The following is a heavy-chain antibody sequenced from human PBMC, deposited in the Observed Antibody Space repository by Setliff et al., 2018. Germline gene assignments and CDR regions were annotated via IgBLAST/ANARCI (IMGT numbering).Heavy chain of an antibody. J-gene: IGHJ2*01. CDR2: IIPILGIA. D-gene: IGHD6-19*01. V-gene: IGHV1-69*10. CDR1: GGTFSSYA. CDR3: ARGSGWYMGYFDL. Sequence: SVKVSCKASGGTFSSYAISWVRQAPGQGLEWMGGIIPILGIANYAQRVQGRVTMTRDTSTSTVYMELSSLRSEDTAVYYCARGSGWYMGYFDLWGRGTLVTVSS.